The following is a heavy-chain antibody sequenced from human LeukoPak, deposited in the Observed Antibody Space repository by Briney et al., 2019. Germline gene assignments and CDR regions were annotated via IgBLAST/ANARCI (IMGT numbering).Heavy chain of an antibody. CDR3: ARGWTYCSGGSCYSEDWFDP. Sequence: SETLSLTCTVSGGSTSSYYWSWIRQPPGKGLEWIGYIYYSGSTNYNPSLKSRVAISVDTSKNQFSLKLSSVTAADTAVYYCARGWTYCSGGSCYSEDWFDPWGQGTLVTVSS. CDR2: IYYSGST. V-gene: IGHV4-59*01. J-gene: IGHJ5*02. CDR1: GGSTSSYY. D-gene: IGHD2-15*01.